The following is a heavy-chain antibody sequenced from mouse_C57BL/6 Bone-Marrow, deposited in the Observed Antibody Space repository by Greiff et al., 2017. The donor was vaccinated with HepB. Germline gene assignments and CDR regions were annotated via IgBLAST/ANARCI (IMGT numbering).Heavy chain of an antibody. CDR2: INPGSGGT. V-gene: IGHV1-54*01. J-gene: IGHJ3*01. CDR1: GYAFTNYL. D-gene: IGHD1-1*01. CDR3: ARCESSTEGFAY. Sequence: VQLQQSGAELVRPGTSVKVSCKASGYAFTNYLIEWVKQRPGQGLEWIGVINPGSGGTNYNEKFKGKATLTADKSSSTAYMQLSSLTSEDSAVYFCARCESSTEGFAYWGQGTLVTVSA.